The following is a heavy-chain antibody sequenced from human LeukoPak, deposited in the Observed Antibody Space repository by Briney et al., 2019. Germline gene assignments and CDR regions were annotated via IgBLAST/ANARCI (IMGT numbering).Heavy chain of an antibody. V-gene: IGHV3-66*01. J-gene: IGHJ3*02. CDR2: MYSGGST. D-gene: IGHD2-2*01. Sequence: GGSLRLSFAASGFTVSSNYMSWVRQAPGKGLEWVSVMYSGGSTYYADSVKGRFTSSRDNSKNTLYLQMNSLRAEDTAVYYCARSRYCSSTSCYGDAFDIWGQGTMVTVSS. CDR1: GFTVSSNY. CDR3: ARSRYCSSTSCYGDAFDI.